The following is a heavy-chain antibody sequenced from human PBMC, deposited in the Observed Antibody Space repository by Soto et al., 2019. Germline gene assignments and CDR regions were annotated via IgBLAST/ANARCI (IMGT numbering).Heavy chain of an antibody. D-gene: IGHD1-1*01. CDR1: GYPFTTYG. J-gene: IGHJ6*02. CDR2: ISAYTDNT. CDR3: ARENWNYDYYYGMDV. Sequence: ASVKVSCKASGYPFTTYGITWVRQAPGQGLEWLGWISAYTDNTNYAQNLQGRVTMTTDTSTSTAYMELRSPRSDDTAVYYCARENWNYDYYYGMDVWGQGTTVTVSS. V-gene: IGHV1-18*04.